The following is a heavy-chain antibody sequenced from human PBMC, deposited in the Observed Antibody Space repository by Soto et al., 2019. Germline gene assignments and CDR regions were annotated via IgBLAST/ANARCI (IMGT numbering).Heavy chain of an antibody. Sequence: PSETLSLTCTVSGGSISSGDYYWSWIRQPPGKGLEWIGYIYYSGSTYYNPSLKSRVTISVDTSKNQFSLKLSSVTAADTAVYYCARHKRNYYASRGYSYYFDYWGQGTRFTVSS. J-gene: IGHJ4*02. CDR1: GGSISSGDYY. V-gene: IGHV4-30-4*01. CDR3: ARHKRNYYASRGYSYYFDY. CDR2: IYYSGST. D-gene: IGHD3-22*01.